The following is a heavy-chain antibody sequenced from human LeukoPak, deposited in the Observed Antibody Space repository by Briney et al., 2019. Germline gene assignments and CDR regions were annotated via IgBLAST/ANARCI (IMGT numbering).Heavy chain of an antibody. CDR2: IIPIFGTA. J-gene: IGHJ6*02. D-gene: IGHD2-2*01. V-gene: IGHV1-69*13. CDR1: GGTFSRYA. Sequence: SVKVSCKASGGTFSRYAISWVRQAPGQGLEWMGGIIPIFGTANYAQKFQGRVTITADESTSTAYMELSSLRSEDTAVYYCARYIVVVPAASNYYYYYGMDVWGQGTTVTVSS. CDR3: ARYIVVVPAASNYYYYYGMDV.